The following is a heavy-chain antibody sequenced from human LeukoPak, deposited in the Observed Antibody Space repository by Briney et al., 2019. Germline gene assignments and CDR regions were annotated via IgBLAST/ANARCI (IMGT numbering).Heavy chain of an antibody. V-gene: IGHV3-21*01. CDR1: GFTFSTYA. Sequence: GGSLRLSCAASGFTFSTYAISWVRQAPGKGLEWVSCISSTSNYIFYADSVRGRFTISRDNAKNSLYLQMDSLRAEDTAVYYCAREARYSSASDYWGQGTLVTVSS. CDR3: AREARYSSASDY. J-gene: IGHJ4*02. CDR2: ISSTSNYI. D-gene: IGHD6-6*01.